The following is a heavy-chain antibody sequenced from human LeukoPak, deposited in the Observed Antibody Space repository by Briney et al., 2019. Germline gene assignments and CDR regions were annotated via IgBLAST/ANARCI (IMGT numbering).Heavy chain of an antibody. D-gene: IGHD6-19*01. Sequence: ASVKVSCKASGYTFTGYFLHWVRQAPGQGLEWMGWINPNSGGTDYAQKFQGRVTMTRDTSISTAYMELTRLRSDDTAVYYCAREVLGEVAVAGPDYWGQGTLVTVSS. CDR3: AREVLGEVAVAGPDY. CDR1: GYTFTGYF. V-gene: IGHV1-2*02. CDR2: INPNSGGT. J-gene: IGHJ4*02.